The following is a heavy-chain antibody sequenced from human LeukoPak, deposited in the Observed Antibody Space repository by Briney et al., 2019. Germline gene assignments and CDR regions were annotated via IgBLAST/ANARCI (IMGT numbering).Heavy chain of an antibody. CDR2: IYHSGST. Sequence: SETLSLTCAVSGGSISSGGYSWSWIRQPPGKGLEWIGYIYHSGSTYYNPSLKSRVTISVDRSKNQFSLKPSSVTAADTAVYYCARSGLDPYGHYAPDYWGQGTLVTVSS. CDR3: ARSGLDPYGHYAPDY. D-gene: IGHD4-17*01. V-gene: IGHV4-30-2*01. CDR1: GGSISSGGYS. J-gene: IGHJ4*02.